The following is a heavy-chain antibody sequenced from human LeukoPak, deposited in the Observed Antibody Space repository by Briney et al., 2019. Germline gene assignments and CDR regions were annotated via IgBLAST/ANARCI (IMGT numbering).Heavy chain of an antibody. V-gene: IGHV4-59*12. J-gene: IGHJ5*02. D-gene: IGHD3-3*01. CDR2: IYYSGST. CDR3: ARGGPYYDFWSGYRYNWFDP. CDR1: GGSISSYY. Sequence: SETLSLTCTVSGGSISSYYWSWIRQPPGKGLEWIGSIYYSGSTYYNPSLKSRVTISVDTSKNQFSLKLSSVTAADTAVYYCARGGPYYDFWSGYRYNWFDPWGQGTLVTVSS.